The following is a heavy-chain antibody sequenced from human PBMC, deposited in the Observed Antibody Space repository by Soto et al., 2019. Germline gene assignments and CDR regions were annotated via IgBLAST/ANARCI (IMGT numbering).Heavy chain of an antibody. CDR2: INPSGGST. D-gene: IGHD2-2*01. Sequence: ASVKVSCKASGYTFTSYYMHWVRQAPGQGLEWMGIINPSGGSTSYAQKFLGRVTMTRDTSTSTVYMELSSLRSEDTAVYYCARSQGSSTSLEIYYYYYYGMDGWGQGTTVTVAS. CDR3: ARSQGSSTSLEIYYYYYYGMDG. V-gene: IGHV1-46*01. J-gene: IGHJ6*02. CDR1: GYTFTSYY.